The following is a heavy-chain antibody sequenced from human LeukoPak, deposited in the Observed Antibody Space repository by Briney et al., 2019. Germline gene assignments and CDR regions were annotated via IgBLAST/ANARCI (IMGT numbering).Heavy chain of an antibody. Sequence: GRSLRLSCAASGFTFSSYSMNWVRQAPGKGLEWVSSISSSSSYIYYADSVKGRFTISRDNAKNSLYLQMNSLRAEDTAVYYCARGYNILTSIDYWGQGTLVTVSS. J-gene: IGHJ4*02. D-gene: IGHD3-9*01. V-gene: IGHV3-21*01. CDR3: ARGYNILTSIDY. CDR1: GFTFSSYS. CDR2: ISSSSSYI.